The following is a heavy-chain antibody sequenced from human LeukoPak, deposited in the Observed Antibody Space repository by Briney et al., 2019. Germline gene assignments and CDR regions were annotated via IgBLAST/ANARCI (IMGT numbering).Heavy chain of an antibody. J-gene: IGHJ6*03. CDR1: GFTFSSYG. V-gene: IGHV3-30*02. D-gene: IGHD2-21*01. Sequence: PGGSLRLSCAASGFTFSSYGMHWVRQAPGKGLEWVAFIRYDGSNKYYADSVKGRFTISRDNSKNTLYLQMNSLRAEDTAVYYCARDRRPAYYYYMDVWGKGTTVTVSS. CDR3: ARDRRPAYYYYMDV. CDR2: IRYDGSNK.